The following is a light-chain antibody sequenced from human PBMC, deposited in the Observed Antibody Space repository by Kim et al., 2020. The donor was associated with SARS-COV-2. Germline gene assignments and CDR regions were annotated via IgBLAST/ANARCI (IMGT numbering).Light chain of an antibody. J-gene: IGLJ3*02. CDR2: EVT. CDR3: CSYAGYSTFV. Sequence: QSALTQPASVSGSPGQSITISCTGTNSDVGSFNLVSWYQHHPGKAPKLIIYEVTKRPSGVSNRFSGSKSVNTASLTISGLQPEDDADYYCCSYAGYSTFVFGGGTQLTVL. V-gene: IGLV2-23*02. CDR1: NSDVGSFNL.